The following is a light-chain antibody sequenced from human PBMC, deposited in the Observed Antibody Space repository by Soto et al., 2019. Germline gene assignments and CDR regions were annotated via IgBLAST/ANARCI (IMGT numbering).Light chain of an antibody. CDR1: QSIRYW. Sequence: DIQMTQSPSTLSASVGDRVTITCRASQSIRYWVAWYQHKPGKAPKLLIYDASTLESGVPTRFSGSGSGTEFTLTISSLHLDDFATYYCQQYNILSTFGQGTKVEI. CDR3: QQYNILST. J-gene: IGKJ1*01. CDR2: DAS. V-gene: IGKV1-5*01.